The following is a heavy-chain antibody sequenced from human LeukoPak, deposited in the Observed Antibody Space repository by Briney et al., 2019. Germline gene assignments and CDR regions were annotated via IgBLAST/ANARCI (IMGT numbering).Heavy chain of an antibody. D-gene: IGHD3-3*01. CDR2: IIPILGIA. V-gene: IGHV1-69*04. CDR3: ARSVLRFLEWFRWEAMDV. J-gene: IGHJ6*02. Sequence: ASVKVSCKASGGTVSSYAISWVRQAPGQGLEWMGRIIPILGIANYAQKFQGRVTITADKSTSTAYMELSSLRSEDTAVYYCARSVLRFLEWFRWEAMDVWGQGTTVTVSS. CDR1: GGTVSSYA.